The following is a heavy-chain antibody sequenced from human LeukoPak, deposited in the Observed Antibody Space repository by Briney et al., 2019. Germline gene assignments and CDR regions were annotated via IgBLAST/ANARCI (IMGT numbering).Heavy chain of an antibody. J-gene: IGHJ4*02. CDR1: GFTFSSDA. CDR2: IKQDGSEK. Sequence: GGSLRLSCAASGFTFSSDAMRWVRQAPGKGLEWVANIKQDGSEKYYVDSVKGRFTISRDNAKNSLYLQMNSLRAEDTAVYYCARGGLRIAAAVWGQGTLVTVSS. D-gene: IGHD6-13*01. CDR3: ARGGLRIAAAV. V-gene: IGHV3-7*01.